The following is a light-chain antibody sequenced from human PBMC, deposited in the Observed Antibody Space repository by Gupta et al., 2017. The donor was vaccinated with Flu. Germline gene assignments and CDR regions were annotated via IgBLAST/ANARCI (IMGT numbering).Light chain of an antibody. J-gene: IGKJ3*01. Sequence: DIVMTQSPDSLAVSLGERATIHCKSSQSVLYSSNNKNSLAWYQQKPGQPPKLLIAWASTRESRVPDRFSGSGSGTDFTLTISSLQAEDVAVYYCQQYCNTPPTFGPGTKVDIK. V-gene: IGKV4-1*01. CDR3: QQYCNTPPT. CDR2: WAS. CDR1: QSVLYSSNNKNS.